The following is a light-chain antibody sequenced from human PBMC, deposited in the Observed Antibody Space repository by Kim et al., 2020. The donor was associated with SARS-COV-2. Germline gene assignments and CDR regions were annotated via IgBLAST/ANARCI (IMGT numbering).Light chain of an antibody. CDR3: QSYDSSLSGYV. Sequence: QSVLTQPPSVSGAPGQRVTISCTGSSSNLGAGYDVNWYQQLPGTVPKLLIYANSNRPSGVPGRFSGSKSGSSASLAITGLQAEDETDYYCQSYDSSLSGYVFGTGNKVAVL. J-gene: IGLJ1*01. CDR1: SSNLGAGYD. CDR2: ANS. V-gene: IGLV1-40*01.